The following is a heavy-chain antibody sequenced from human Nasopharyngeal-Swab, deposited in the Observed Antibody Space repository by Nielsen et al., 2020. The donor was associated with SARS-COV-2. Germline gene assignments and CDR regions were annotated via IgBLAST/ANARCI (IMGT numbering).Heavy chain of an antibody. D-gene: IGHD2-8*01. J-gene: IGHJ6*03. V-gene: IGHV4-31*02. Sequence: IRQPPGQGLEWIAFITYNGNTYYDPSLKSRVSLSLDTSGNQISLNLTAVTAADTAVYYCASGHTNGYPYHSYYYMDVWGKGTTVTVSS. CDR2: ITYNGNT. CDR3: ASGHTNGYPYHSYYYMDV.